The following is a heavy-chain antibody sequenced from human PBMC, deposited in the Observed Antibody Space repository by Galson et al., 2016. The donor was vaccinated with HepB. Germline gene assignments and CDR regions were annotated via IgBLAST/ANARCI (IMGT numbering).Heavy chain of an antibody. CDR2: IGTRESLV. Sequence: SLRLSCAASGFTFSNYKMHWVRQTPGKGPEWVSYIGTRESLVAYAESVTGRFTISRDNTQNSLSLQMNSLRAEDTAVYYCAREGYSCCFFDYWGQGSLVTVSS. CDR3: AREGYSCCFFDY. D-gene: IGHD4-11*01. V-gene: IGHV3-48*03. CDR1: GFTFSNYK. J-gene: IGHJ4*02.